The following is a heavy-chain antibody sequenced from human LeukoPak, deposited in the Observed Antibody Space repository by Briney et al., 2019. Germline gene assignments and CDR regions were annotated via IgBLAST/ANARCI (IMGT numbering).Heavy chain of an antibody. CDR3: AKDTTVTAFHY. V-gene: IGHV3-7*03. CDR2: IKQDGTEK. Sequence: GGSLRLSCAASGFTFSYYWMSWVRQAPGKGPEWVANIKQDGTEKYYVDSVKGRFTISRDNSKNTLYLQMNSLRAEDTAVYYCAKDTTVTAFHYWGQGTLVTVSS. J-gene: IGHJ4*02. D-gene: IGHD4-17*01. CDR1: GFTFSYYW.